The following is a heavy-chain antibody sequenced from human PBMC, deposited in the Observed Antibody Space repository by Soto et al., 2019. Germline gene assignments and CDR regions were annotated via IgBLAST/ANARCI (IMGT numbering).Heavy chain of an antibody. D-gene: IGHD3-16*01. CDR2: IWYDGSNK. J-gene: IGHJ3*02. CDR3: ARTPITSDAFDI. CDR1: GFTFSSYG. V-gene: IGHV3-33*01. Sequence: QVQLVESGGGVVQPGRSLRLSCVASGFTFSSYGMHWVRQAPGKGLEWVAVIWYDGSNKYYADSVKGRFTISRDSSKNTLYLQMNSLRAEDTAVYYCARTPITSDAFDIWGQGTMVTVSS.